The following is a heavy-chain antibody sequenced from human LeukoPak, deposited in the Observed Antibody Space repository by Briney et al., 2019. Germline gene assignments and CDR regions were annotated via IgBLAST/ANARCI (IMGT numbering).Heavy chain of an antibody. CDR3: AREGYNYVWGSYPDC. V-gene: IGHV3-23*01. Sequence: PGGSLRLSCSVSAFTFNTFDNFAMNWVRQAPGKGLEWVAAISESGASTYYAASVKGRFTISRDNSENTLYLQMHGLRAGDTAVYYCAREGYNYVWGSYPDCWGQGTLVTVSS. J-gene: IGHJ4*02. D-gene: IGHD3-16*01. CDR2: ISESGAST. CDR1: AFTFNTFDNFA.